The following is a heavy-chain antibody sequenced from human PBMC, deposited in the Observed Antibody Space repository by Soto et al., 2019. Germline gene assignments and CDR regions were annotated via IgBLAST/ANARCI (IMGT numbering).Heavy chain of an antibody. CDR2: IYKNGYS. CDR1: GASVSDYY. J-gene: IGHJ3*02. CDR3: ASLVAATHDAFDI. D-gene: IGHD2-15*01. Sequence: SETLSLTCIVSGASVSDYYWSWIRQSPGKGLDWIGYIYKNGYSSYNPSLRSRATMSLDTSKNQVSLNVTSVTAADTAVYYCASLVAATHDAFDIWGQGTMVTVSS. V-gene: IGHV4-59*08.